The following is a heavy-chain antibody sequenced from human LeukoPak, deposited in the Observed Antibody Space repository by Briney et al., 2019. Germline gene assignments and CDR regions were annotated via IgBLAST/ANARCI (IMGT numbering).Heavy chain of an antibody. CDR1: GGSLTTYY. J-gene: IGHJ5*02. V-gene: IGHV4-59*03. D-gene: IGHD3-22*01. CDR3: VKGYYDTRHSSNPFDP. CDR2: IYYTGTT. Sequence: SETLSLTCTVSGGSLTTYYWSWIRQPPGRGLEWIGYIYYTGTTNYNPSLESRVTISIDTSKNQFSLKLSAVTAADTAVYYCVKGYYDTRHSSNPFDPWGQGTLVTVSS.